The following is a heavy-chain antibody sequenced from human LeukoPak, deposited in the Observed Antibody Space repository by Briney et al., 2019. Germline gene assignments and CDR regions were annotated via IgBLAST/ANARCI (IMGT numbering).Heavy chain of an antibody. D-gene: IGHD6-19*01. Sequence: GGSLRLSCAASGFTFSSFSMNWVRQAPGKGLEWVAVISYDGSNKYYADSVKGRFTISRDNSKNTLYLQMNSLRAEDTAVYYCARGQWLENDAFDIWGQGTMVTVSS. CDR3: ARGQWLENDAFDI. V-gene: IGHV3-30-3*01. CDR2: ISYDGSNK. J-gene: IGHJ3*02. CDR1: GFTFSSFS.